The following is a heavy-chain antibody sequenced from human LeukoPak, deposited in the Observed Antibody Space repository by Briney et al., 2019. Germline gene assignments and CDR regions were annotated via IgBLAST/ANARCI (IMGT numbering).Heavy chain of an antibody. D-gene: IGHD5-18*01. J-gene: IGHJ4*02. CDR3: AGSENSYGPYYFDY. CDR1: GGSFSGYY. Sequence: SETLSLTCAVYGGSFSGYYWSWIRQPPGKGLEWIGEINHSGSTNYNPSLKSRVTISVDTSKNQFSLKPSSVTAADTAVYYCAGSENSYGPYYFDYWGQGTLVTVSS. CDR2: INHSGST. V-gene: IGHV4-34*01.